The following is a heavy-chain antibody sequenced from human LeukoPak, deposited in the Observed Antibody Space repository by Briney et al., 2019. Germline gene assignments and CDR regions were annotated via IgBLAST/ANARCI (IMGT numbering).Heavy chain of an antibody. CDR1: GFTFSSYS. D-gene: IGHD5-18*01. CDR3: ARADWDTAMIDY. V-gene: IGHV3-21*01. CDR2: ISSSSSYI. J-gene: IGHJ4*02. Sequence: GGSLRLSCAASGFTFSSYSMNWVRQAPGKGLEWVSSISSSSSYIYYADSVKCRFTISRDNAKNSLYLHMNSLRAEDTAVYYCARADWDTAMIDYWGQGTLVTVSS.